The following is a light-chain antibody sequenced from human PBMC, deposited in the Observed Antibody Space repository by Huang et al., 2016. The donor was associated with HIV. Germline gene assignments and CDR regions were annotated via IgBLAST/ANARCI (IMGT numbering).Light chain of an antibody. V-gene: IGKV4-1*01. CDR1: QSVLNSSKNKNY. CDR3: QQYYGSPYT. Sequence: DIVMTQSPDSLAVSLGERATINCKSSQSVLNSSKNKNYLAWYQQRPGQPPKLLIYWASTRESGVPNRCSGSGSGTDFTLTISSLQAEDVAVYYCQQYYGSPYTFGQGTKLEI. J-gene: IGKJ2*01. CDR2: WAS.